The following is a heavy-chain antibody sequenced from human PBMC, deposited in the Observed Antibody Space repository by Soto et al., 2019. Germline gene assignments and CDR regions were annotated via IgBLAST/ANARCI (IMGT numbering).Heavy chain of an antibody. D-gene: IGHD3-3*01. CDR2: ITGNGRIT. CDR1: GFTFISYA. J-gene: IGHJ3*02. V-gene: IGHV3-23*01. Sequence: DVQLLESGGGLVQPGGSLRLSCEASGFTFISYAMNWVLQAPGTVLEWVAGITGNGRITHYADSVKGRFTVSRDNSKNKMYLQMNCSGAEDTSLYYGTKPYFAFFCGYAAAGKDDAFDIWGQGTMVTVSS. CDR3: TKPYFAFFCGYAAAGKDDAFDI.